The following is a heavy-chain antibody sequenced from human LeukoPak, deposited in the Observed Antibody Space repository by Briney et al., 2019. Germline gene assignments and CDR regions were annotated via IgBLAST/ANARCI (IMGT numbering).Heavy chain of an antibody. D-gene: IGHD6-19*01. J-gene: IGHJ4*02. CDR1: GFTFSSYA. Sequence: GRSLRLSCAASGFTFSSYAMHWVRQAPGKGLEWVAVISYDGSNKYYADSVKGRFTISRDNSKTTLYLQMNSLRPDDTAVYYCAKDPMTYSSGSFTPVDYWGQGTLVTVSS. CDR2: ISYDGSNK. V-gene: IGHV3-30*18. CDR3: AKDPMTYSSGSFTPVDY.